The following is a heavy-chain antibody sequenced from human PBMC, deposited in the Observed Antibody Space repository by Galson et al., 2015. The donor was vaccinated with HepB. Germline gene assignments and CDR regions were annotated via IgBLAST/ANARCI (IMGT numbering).Heavy chain of an antibody. CDR1: GFTFSSYT. CDR3: AKKHGSGWAVDF. V-gene: IGHV3-23*01. CDR2: IRYNGDAT. J-gene: IGHJ4*02. Sequence: SLRLSCAASGFTFSSYTMSWVRQAPGKGLEWVSIIRYNGDATYYADSVKGRFTISRDNSKYPLYLQINSLRADDTAVYYCAKKHGSGWAVDFWGQGALVTVSS. D-gene: IGHD6-19*01.